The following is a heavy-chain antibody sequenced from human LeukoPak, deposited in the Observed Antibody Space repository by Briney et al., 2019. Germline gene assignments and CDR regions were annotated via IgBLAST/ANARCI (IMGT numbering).Heavy chain of an antibody. CDR2: LNPNSGDT. J-gene: IGHJ5*02. D-gene: IGHD2-2*02. CDR1: GYTFAAYY. CDR3: ARAPHCDSSSCYTGSNWFDP. Sequence: GASVKVSCTASGYTFAAYYVHWVRQAPGQGLEWMGWLNPNSGDTKYAQKFQGRVTMTRDTSISTAYLEMSRLRSDDTAVYYCARAPHCDSSSCYTGSNWFDPWGQGTLVTVSS. V-gene: IGHV1-2*02.